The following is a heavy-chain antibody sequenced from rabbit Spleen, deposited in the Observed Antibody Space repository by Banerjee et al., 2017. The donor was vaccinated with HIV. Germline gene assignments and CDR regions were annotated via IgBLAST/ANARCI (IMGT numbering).Heavy chain of an antibody. D-gene: IGHD8-1*01. Sequence: QLKESGGGLVQPGGSLKLSCTASGFDFSRDYMNWVRQAPGKGLEWIGYIDPVFGVAYYVNWVNGRFSISRENAQNTVFLQMTSLTAADTATYFCARDGVGGSYFALWGPGTLVTVS. CDR3: ARDGVGGSYFAL. V-gene: IGHV1S7*01. CDR1: GFDFSRDY. J-gene: IGHJ6*01. CDR2: IDPVFGVA.